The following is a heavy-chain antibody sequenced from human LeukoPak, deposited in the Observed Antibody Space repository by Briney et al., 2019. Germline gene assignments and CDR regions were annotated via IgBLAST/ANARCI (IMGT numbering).Heavy chain of an antibody. CDR1: GGSISSSHYY. CDR3: ARQISDYYYYYIDV. D-gene: IGHD3-10*01. Sequence: PSETLSLTCTVSGGSISSSHYYWGWIRQTPGKGLEWIGTIYYSGTTYYNPSLESRATISENTSKNQFSLKLRSVTSADTAVYYCARQISDYYYYYIDVWGKGTTVTVSS. CDR2: IYYSGTT. J-gene: IGHJ6*03. V-gene: IGHV4-39*01.